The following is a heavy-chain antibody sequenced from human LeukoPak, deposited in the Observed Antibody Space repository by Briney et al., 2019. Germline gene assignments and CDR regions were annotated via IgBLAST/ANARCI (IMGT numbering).Heavy chain of an antibody. D-gene: IGHD2-2*01. Sequence: PTLVKPPQTLTLTCTSSGFSRRTSGVGVGWIRQPPGKALKWLALIYWDDDKRYSPSLKSRLTITTDTSNTQVVLTMTNMDPVDTATYSCAHRRLFPLLCSTTSCYAGDYFDYWGQGPLVTVSS. J-gene: IGHJ4*02. V-gene: IGHV2-5*02. CDR1: GFSRRTSGVG. CDR3: AHRRLFPLLCSTTSCYAGDYFDY. CDR2: IYWDDDK.